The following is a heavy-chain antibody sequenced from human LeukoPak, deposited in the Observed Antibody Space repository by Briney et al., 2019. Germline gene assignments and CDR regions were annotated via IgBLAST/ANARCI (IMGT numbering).Heavy chain of an antibody. CDR2: ISGSGGST. CDR1: GFTFSSYA. J-gene: IGHJ5*02. CDR3: AKTPGGSRRIMGWFDP. D-gene: IGHD2-15*01. V-gene: IGHV3-23*01. Sequence: PGGSLRLSCAASGFTFSSYAMSWVRQAPGKGLEWVSAISGSGGSTYYADSVKGRFTISRDNSKNTLYLQMNSLRAEDTAVYYCAKTPGGSRRIMGWFDPWGQGTLVTVSS.